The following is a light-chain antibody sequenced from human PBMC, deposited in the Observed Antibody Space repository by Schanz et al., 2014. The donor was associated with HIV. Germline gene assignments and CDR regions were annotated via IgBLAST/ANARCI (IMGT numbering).Light chain of an antibody. CDR3: QQSYITPLT. V-gene: IGKV1-39*01. CDR2: AAS. J-gene: IGKJ4*01. Sequence: DIQMTQSPSFLSASIGDRVTITCRASHSINTYLNWYQQKPGKAPRLLISAASNLHSGVPSRFSGSGSGTDFTLTISSLQTEDFATYHCQQSYITPLTFCGGTKVEIK. CDR1: HSINTY.